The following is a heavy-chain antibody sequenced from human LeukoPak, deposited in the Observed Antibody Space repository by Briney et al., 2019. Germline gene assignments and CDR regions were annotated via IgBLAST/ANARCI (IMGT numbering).Heavy chain of an antibody. CDR3: ARAGYYYYMDV. CDR2: IYYSGST. CDR1: GGSISSSSYY. J-gene: IGHJ6*03. Sequence: SETLSLTCTVSGGSISSSSYYWGWIRQPPGKGLEWIGSIYYSGSTYYNPSLKSRVTISVDTSKNQFSLKLSSATAADTAVYYCARAGYYYYMDVWGKGTTVTVSS. V-gene: IGHV4-39*07.